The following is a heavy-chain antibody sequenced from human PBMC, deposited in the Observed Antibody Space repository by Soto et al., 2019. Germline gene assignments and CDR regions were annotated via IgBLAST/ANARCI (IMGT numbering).Heavy chain of an antibody. CDR3: ARSRLWEQHFDP. CDR1: GGSIGRGGYY. V-gene: IGHV4-31*03. J-gene: IGHJ5*02. D-gene: IGHD1-26*01. Sequence: PSETLSLTCTVSGGSIGRGGYYWSWIRQLPGKGLEWIGYIYYSGSIFYNPFLKSRASISAHSSKKQFSLKLSSVTAADTAVYYCARSRLWEQHFDPWGRGTLVTVS. CDR2: IYYSGSI.